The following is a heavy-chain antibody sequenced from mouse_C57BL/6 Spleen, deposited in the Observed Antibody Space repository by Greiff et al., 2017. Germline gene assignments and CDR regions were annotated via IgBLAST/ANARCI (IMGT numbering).Heavy chain of an antibody. CDR1: GYAFSSSW. V-gene: IGHV1-82*01. J-gene: IGHJ2*01. CDR2: IYPGDGDT. Sequence: QVQLQQSGPELVKPGASVKISCKASGYAFSSSWMNWVKQRPGQGLEWIGRIYPGDGDTNYNGKFKGKATLTADTSSSTAYMQLSSLTSEDSAVYFCAPRGGGYWGQGTTLTVSS. CDR3: APRGGGY.